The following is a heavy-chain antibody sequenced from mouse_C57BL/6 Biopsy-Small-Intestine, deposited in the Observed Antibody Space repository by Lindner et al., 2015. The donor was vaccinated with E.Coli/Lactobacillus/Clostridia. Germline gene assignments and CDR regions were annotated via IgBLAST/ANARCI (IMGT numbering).Heavy chain of an antibody. CDR3: TYGNPNPFAY. J-gene: IGHJ3*01. Sequence: VQLQESGAVVARPGASVRMSCKTSGYTFTSYWIHWVKQRPGQGLEWMGAIYPGNSDPTYNQKFRDRANLTAVTSANTASMELSSLTFEDSAVYYCTYGNPNPFAYWGQGTLVTVSA. D-gene: IGHD1-1*01. CDR2: IYPGNSDP. V-gene: IGHV1-5*01. CDR1: GYTFTSYW.